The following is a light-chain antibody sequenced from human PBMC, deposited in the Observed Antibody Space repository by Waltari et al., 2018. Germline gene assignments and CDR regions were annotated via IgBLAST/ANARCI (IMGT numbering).Light chain of an antibody. Sequence: QSALTQPASVSGSPGQSITISCTGTSSDVGGYNYVSWYQQHPGKAPKLIIYDVSNRPSGVSNRFSGSMSGNTAALTISGLQTEDEADYYCISYTSSSTWVFGGGTKLTVL. CDR1: SSDVGGYNY. J-gene: IGLJ3*02. V-gene: IGLV2-14*03. CDR3: ISYTSSSTWV. CDR2: DVS.